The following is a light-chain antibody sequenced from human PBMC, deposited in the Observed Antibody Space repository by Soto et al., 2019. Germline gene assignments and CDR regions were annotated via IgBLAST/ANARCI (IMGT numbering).Light chain of an antibody. CDR1: QSVASSY. CDR2: GAS. CDR3: QQRSNWPPIT. Sequence: EIVLTQSPGSLSLSPGEGATLSCRASQSVASSYLAWYQQKPGQAPRLLIYGASNRAAGIPDRFSGSGSATDFTLTISRLEPEDFAVYYCQQRSNWPPITFGQGTRLEIK. J-gene: IGKJ5*01. V-gene: IGKV3D-20*02.